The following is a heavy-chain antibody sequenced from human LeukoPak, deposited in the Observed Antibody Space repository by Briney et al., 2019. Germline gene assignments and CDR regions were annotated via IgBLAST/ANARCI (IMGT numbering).Heavy chain of an antibody. D-gene: IGHD3-22*01. V-gene: IGHV3-11*04. CDR3: ARCLIVRSEDY. CDR2: IRASGAVT. CDR1: GFRFDSFY. Sequence: GGSLRLSCAASGFRFDSFYMGWIRQVPGKGLDYIAFIRASGAVTYYAESVEGRFTISRDNSKNSVYLQMNSLRADDTAMYYCARCLIVRSEDYWGQGTQVIVSS. J-gene: IGHJ4*02.